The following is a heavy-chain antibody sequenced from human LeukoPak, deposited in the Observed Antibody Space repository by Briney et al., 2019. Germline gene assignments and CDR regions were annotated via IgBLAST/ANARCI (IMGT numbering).Heavy chain of an antibody. CDR2: IYYSGNT. CDR1: GGSISSGDYY. J-gene: IGHJ4*02. V-gene: IGHV4-30-4*01. D-gene: IGHD6-19*01. CDR3: ATRSGYSSGPYYFDY. Sequence: SETLSLTCSVSGGSISSGDYYWSRIRQPPGTGLEWIGYIYYSGNTYYNPSLKSRVTISVDTSKNQFSLRLNSVTTADTAVYYCATRSGYSSGPYYFDYWGQGTLVTVSS.